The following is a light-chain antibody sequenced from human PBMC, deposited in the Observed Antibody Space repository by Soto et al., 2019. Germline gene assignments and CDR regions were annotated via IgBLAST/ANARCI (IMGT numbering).Light chain of an antibody. J-gene: IGKJ5*01. CDR1: QSVSSSY. V-gene: IGKV3-20*01. CDR2: GAS. Sequence: IVLTQSPGTLSLSPGERATLSCRASQSVSSSYLAWYQQKPGQAPRLLIYGASSRATGIPDRFSGSGSGTDFTLTISRLEPEDFATYYCQQSYSTPHTFGQGTRLEIK. CDR3: QQSYSTPHT.